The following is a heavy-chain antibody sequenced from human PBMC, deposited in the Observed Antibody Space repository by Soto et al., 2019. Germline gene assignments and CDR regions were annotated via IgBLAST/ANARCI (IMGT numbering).Heavy chain of an antibody. D-gene: IGHD2-8*01. CDR1: GFTLSGSA. Sequence: VGSLRLSCAASGFTLSGSAMHWVRQASGKGLEWVGRIRSKANSYATAYAASVKGRFTISRDDSKSTAYLQMNSLKTEDTAVYYCTRCGLGYCTNGGMDVWGQGTTVTVSS. CDR2: IRSKANSYAT. V-gene: IGHV3-73*01. J-gene: IGHJ6*02. CDR3: TRCGLGYCTNGGMDV.